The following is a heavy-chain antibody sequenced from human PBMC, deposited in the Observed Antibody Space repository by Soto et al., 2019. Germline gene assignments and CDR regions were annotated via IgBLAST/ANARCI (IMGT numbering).Heavy chain of an antibody. Sequence: GGSPRLSCAASGFTFSSYWMSWVRQAPGKGLEWVANIKQDGSEKYYVDSVKGRFTISRDNAKNSLYLQLNSLRAEDTTVYYCARDRLFSSSTSWSASGYYGMDVWGQGTTVTVSS. V-gene: IGHV3-7*01. CDR2: IKQDGSEK. D-gene: IGHD2-2*01. CDR3: ARDRLFSSSTSWSASGYYGMDV. CDR1: GFTFSSYW. J-gene: IGHJ6*02.